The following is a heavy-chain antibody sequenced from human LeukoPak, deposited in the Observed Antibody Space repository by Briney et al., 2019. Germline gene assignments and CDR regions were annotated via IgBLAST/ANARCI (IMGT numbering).Heavy chain of an antibody. CDR1: GGSISSYY. CDR3: ARPSSNSGYYYGHAFDI. Sequence: SETLSLTCTVSGGSISSYYRSWIRQPPGKGLEWIGYIYYSGSTNYNPSLKSRVTISVDTSKNQFSLKLSSVTAADTAVYYCARPSSNSGYYYGHAFDIWGQGTMVTVSS. J-gene: IGHJ3*02. CDR2: IYYSGST. V-gene: IGHV4-59*08. D-gene: IGHD3-22*01.